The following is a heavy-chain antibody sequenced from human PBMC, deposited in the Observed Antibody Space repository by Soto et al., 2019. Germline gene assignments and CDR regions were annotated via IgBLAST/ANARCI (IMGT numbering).Heavy chain of an antibody. J-gene: IGHJ5*02. CDR2: ISASNGKT. Sequence: ASVKVSCKVSGYTFISYGISWVRQAPGQGLEWMGWISASNGKTNYAQKLQDRVTMTTDTSTSTAYMELRSLRSDDTAVYYCARSQTFFYPSGYNWLDPWGQGTLVTVSS. D-gene: IGHD3-10*01. CDR3: ARSQTFFYPSGYNWLDP. V-gene: IGHV1-18*01. CDR1: GYTFISYG.